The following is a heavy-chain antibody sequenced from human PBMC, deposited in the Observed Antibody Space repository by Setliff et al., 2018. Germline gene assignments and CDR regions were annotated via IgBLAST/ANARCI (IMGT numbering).Heavy chain of an antibody. J-gene: IGHJ4*02. CDR1: GYIFADYF. V-gene: IGHV1-2*02. D-gene: IGHD2-21*01. Sequence: APVKVSCKASGYIFADYFIHWVRQAPGQGLECMGWINPASGTTQFTDKFQGRITVTSDTSISTVYMELSGLRRDDTAIYFCARVLAADTYQDYWGQGTLVTVSS. CDR2: INPASGTT. CDR3: ARVLAADTYQDY.